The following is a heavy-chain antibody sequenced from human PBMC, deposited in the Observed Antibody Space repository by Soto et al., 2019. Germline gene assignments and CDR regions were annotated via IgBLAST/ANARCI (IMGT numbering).Heavy chain of an antibody. CDR1: GYRFSRYG. Sequence: QVQLVQSGGEVKKPGASVKVSCKTSGYRFSRYGINWVRQAPGQGLEWMGGISTYNGNTQYAQKFQSRVIMTIDTSTNTAYLERRSLRSDDTAVYYCARDEEDANLMIVVLPGDYWGQGTLVSVSS. V-gene: IGHV1-18*01. CDR2: ISTYNGNT. CDR3: ARDEEDANLMIVVLPGDY. J-gene: IGHJ4*02. D-gene: IGHD3-22*01.